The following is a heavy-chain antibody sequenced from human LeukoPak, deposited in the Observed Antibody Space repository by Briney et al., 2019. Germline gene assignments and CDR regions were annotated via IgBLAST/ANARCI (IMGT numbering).Heavy chain of an antibody. J-gene: IGHJ4*02. CDR2: MYSGSST. CDR1: GFTFSDYY. Sequence: GGSLRLSCAASGFTFSDYYMSWVRQAPGKGLEWVSVMYSGSSTYYADSVKGRFTISRDNSKNTLYLQMNSLRAEDTAVYYCAVVGAFTRFFDYWGQGTPVTVSS. V-gene: IGHV3-66*01. D-gene: IGHD1-26*01. CDR3: AVVGAFTRFFDY.